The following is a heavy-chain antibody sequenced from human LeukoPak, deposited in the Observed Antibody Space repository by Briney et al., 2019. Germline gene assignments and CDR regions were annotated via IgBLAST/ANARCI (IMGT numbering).Heavy chain of an antibody. CDR2: MNPNSGNT. J-gene: IGHJ6*02. Sequence: ASVKVSCKASGYTFTSYDINWLRQATGQGLEWMGWMNPNSGNTGYAQKFQGRVTMTRSTSISTAYMELSSLSSEDTAVYYCARHVSAAGVHYYGMDVWGQGTTVTVSS. V-gene: IGHV1-8*01. D-gene: IGHD6-13*01. CDR3: ARHVSAAGVHYYGMDV. CDR1: GYTFTSYD.